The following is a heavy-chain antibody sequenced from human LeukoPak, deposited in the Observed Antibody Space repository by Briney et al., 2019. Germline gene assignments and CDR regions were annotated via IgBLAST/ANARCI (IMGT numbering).Heavy chain of an antibody. V-gene: IGHV1-69*04. Sequence: GASVKVSCKASGYTFTSYDINWVRQAPGQGLEWMGRIIPILGIANYAQKFQGRVTITADKSTSTAYMELSSLRSEDTAVYYCARAHAEQWLDPRPFDYWGQGTLVTVSS. CDR1: GYTFTSYD. J-gene: IGHJ4*02. CDR2: IIPILGIA. CDR3: ARAHAEQWLDPRPFDY. D-gene: IGHD6-19*01.